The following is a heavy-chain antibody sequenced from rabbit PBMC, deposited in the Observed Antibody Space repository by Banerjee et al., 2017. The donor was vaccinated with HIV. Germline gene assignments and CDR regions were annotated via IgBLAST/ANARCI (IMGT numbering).Heavy chain of an antibody. Sequence: QEQLEESGGDLVKPEGSLTLTCTASGFSFSSGYWMCWVRQAPGKGLEWIGCIGIGSGTTFYASWAKGRFTITKTSSTTVTLQMTSLTAADTATYFCARFIASFAGYGYANLWGQRTLVTVS. V-gene: IGHV1S45*01. CDR2: IGIGSGTT. CDR1: GFSFSSGYW. CDR3: ARFIASFAGYGYANL. D-gene: IGHD6-1*01. J-gene: IGHJ4*01.